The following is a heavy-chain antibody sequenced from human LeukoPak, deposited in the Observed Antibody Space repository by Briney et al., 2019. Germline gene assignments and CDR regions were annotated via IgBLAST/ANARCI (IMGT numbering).Heavy chain of an antibody. J-gene: IGHJ4*02. CDR2: IYTSGST. D-gene: IGHD3-16*02. V-gene: IGHV4-61*02. Sequence: PSETLSLTCTVSGGSISSGSYYWSWIRQPAGKGLEWIGRIYTSGSTNYNPSLKSRVTISVDTSKNQFSLKLSSVTAADTAVYYCARFAEVWGSYRRFDDWGQGTLVTVSS. CDR3: ARFAEVWGSYRRFDD. CDR1: GGSISSGSYY.